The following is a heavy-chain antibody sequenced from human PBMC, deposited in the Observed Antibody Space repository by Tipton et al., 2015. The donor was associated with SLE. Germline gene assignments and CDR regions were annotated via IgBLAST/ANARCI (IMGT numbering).Heavy chain of an antibody. CDR2: IYYSGST. J-gene: IGHJ4*02. V-gene: IGHV4-31*03. D-gene: IGHD6-19*01. CDR1: GGSISSGGYY. Sequence: TLSLTCTVSGGSISSGGYYWSWIRQHPGKGLEWIGYIYYSGSTYYNPSLKSRVTISVDTSKNQFSLKLSSVTAADTAVYYCASSGYSSGWYREGYFDYWGQGTLVTVSS. CDR3: ASSGYSSGWYREGYFDY.